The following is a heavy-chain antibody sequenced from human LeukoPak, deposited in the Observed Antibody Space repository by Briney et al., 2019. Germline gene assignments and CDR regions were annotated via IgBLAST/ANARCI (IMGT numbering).Heavy chain of an antibody. V-gene: IGHV3-11*01. D-gene: IGHD6-13*01. J-gene: IGHJ5*02. CDR3: ARDVAAAANWFDP. Sequence: GGSLRLSRAASGSTFSDYYMSWIRQDPGKGLEWVSYISSSGSTIYYADSVKGRFTISRDNAKNSLYLQMNSLRAEDTAVYYCARDVAAAANWFDPWGQGTLVTVSS. CDR2: ISSSGSTI. CDR1: GSTFSDYY.